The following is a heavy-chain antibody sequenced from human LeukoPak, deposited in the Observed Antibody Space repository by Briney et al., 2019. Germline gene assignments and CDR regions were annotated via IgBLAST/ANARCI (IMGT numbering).Heavy chain of an antibody. CDR3: AKSVYGGNPLDI. J-gene: IGHJ3*02. Sequence: SETLSLTCTVSGGSISSGSYYWSWIRQPAGKGLEWIGRIYTSGSTNYNTSLKSRVTISVDTSKNQFSLKLSSVTAADTAVYYCAKSVYGGNPLDIWGQGTMVTVSS. CDR2: IYTSGST. D-gene: IGHD4-23*01. V-gene: IGHV4-61*02. CDR1: GGSISSGSYY.